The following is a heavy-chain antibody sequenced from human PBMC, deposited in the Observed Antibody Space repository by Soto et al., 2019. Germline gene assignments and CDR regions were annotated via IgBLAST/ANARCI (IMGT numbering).Heavy chain of an antibody. CDR3: ARDLTMMGGAFDI. CDR2: INAGNGNT. V-gene: IGHV1-3*01. D-gene: IGHD3-22*01. Sequence: ASVKVSCKASGYTFTNYAMHWVRQAPGQRLEWMGWINAGNGNTKYSQKFQGRVTITRDTSASTAYMELNSLRAEDTAVYYCARDLTMMGGAFDIWGQGTMVTVSS. CDR1: GYTFTNYA. J-gene: IGHJ3*02.